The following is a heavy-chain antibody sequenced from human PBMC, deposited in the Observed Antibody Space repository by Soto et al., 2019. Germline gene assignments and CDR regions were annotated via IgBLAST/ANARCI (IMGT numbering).Heavy chain of an antibody. V-gene: IGHV3-43*01. CDR1: GFTFYDYT. J-gene: IGHJ6*02. CDR2: ISWDGGST. D-gene: IGHD6-13*01. Sequence: GGSLGLSCAASGFTFYDYTMHWVRQAPGKGLEWVSLISWDGGSTYYADSVKGRFTISRDNSKNSLYLQMNSLRTEDTALYYCAKGGPYSSSGLGYYYGMDXWGQGTTVTVSS. CDR3: AKGGPYSSSGLGYYYGMDX.